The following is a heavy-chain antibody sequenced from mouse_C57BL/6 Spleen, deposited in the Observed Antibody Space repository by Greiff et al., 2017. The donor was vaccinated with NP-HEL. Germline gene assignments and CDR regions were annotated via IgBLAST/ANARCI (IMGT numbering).Heavy chain of an antibody. CDR3: SNWEDY. J-gene: IGHJ2*01. D-gene: IGHD4-1*01. Sequence: VQLQQPGAELVKPGASVKLSCKASGYTFTSYWMQWVKQRPGQGLEWIGEIDPSDSYTNYNQKFKAKATLTVDTSSSTAYMQLSSLTSEDSAVYYCSNWEDYWGQGTTLTVSS. CDR1: GYTFTSYW. CDR2: IDPSDSYT. V-gene: IGHV1-50*01.